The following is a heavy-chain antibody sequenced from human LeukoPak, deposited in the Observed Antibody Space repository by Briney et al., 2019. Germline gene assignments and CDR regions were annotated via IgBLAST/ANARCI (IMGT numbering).Heavy chain of an antibody. V-gene: IGHV4-39*07. CDR3: ARGEGYSPFMDV. Sequence: SETLSLTCTVSGGSISSSSYYWGWIRQPPGKGLEWIGSIYYSGSTYYNPSLKSRVTISVDRSKNQFSLKLSSVTAADTAVYYCARGEGYSPFMDVWGKGTTVTVSS. D-gene: IGHD2-15*01. J-gene: IGHJ6*04. CDR2: IYYSGST. CDR1: GGSISSSSYY.